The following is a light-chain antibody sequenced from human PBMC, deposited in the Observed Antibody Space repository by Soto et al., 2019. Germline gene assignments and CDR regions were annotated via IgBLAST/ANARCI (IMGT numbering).Light chain of an antibody. CDR1: QSVSSSY. Sequence: EIVLTQSPGTLSLSPGERATLSCRASQSVSSSYLAWYQQKPGQAPRLLIYGASSRATGIPDRFSGSGSGTDFLLTISRLEPEDFAVYYCQQYGSSPQTFGQGTKLEIK. J-gene: IGKJ2*01. CDR3: QQYGSSPQT. CDR2: GAS. V-gene: IGKV3-20*01.